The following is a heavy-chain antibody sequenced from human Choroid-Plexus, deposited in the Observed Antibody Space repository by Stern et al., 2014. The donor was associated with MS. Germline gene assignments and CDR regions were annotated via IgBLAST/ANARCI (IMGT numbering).Heavy chain of an antibody. Sequence: VQLVESGGGVVQPGRPLRLSCVASGFTFGSCAMHWVRQAPGKGLEWVAGVSDDGNNKYYADAVKGRFTISRDNSQNTLYMQMSSLRPEDTAVYYCAKDRQYLTYFFDHWGQGSLVTVSS. D-gene: IGHD2/OR15-2a*01. CDR1: GFTFGSCA. V-gene: IGHV3-30*18. J-gene: IGHJ5*02. CDR2: VSDDGNNK. CDR3: AKDRQYLTYFFDH.